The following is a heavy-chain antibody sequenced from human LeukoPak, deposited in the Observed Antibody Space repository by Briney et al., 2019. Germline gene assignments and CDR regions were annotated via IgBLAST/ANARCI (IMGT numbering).Heavy chain of an antibody. CDR2: ISSSGSTI. J-gene: IGHJ6*02. CDR1: GFTFSDYY. Sequence: PGGSLRLSCAASGFTFSDYYMSWIRQAPGEGLEWVSYISSSGSTIYYADSVKGRFTISRDNAKNSLYLQMNSLRAEDTAVYYCARTHVYYYYGMDVWGQGTTVTVSS. V-gene: IGHV3-11*01. CDR3: ARTHVYYYYGMDV.